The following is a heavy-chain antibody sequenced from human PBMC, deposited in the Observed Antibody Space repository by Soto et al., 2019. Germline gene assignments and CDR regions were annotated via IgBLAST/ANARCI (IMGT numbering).Heavy chain of an antibody. CDR1: GGTFRRNT. CDR3: ARQFDSDTTGYYYAY. D-gene: IGHD3-22*01. CDR2: IMPIFGSA. J-gene: IGHJ4*02. Sequence: QVQLVQSGAEVKKPGSSVKVSCKASGGTFRRNTISWVRQAPGQGLEWMGGIMPIFGSANYAQKFQGRVTIHADENTRTVYMELSRLRSEDTAVYYCARQFDSDTTGYYYAYWGQGTLVTVSS. V-gene: IGHV1-69*01.